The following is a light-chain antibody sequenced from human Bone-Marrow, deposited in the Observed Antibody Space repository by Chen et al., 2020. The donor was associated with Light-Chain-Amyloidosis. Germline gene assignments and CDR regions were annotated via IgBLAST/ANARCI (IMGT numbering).Light chain of an antibody. Sequence: NFMLTQPHSVSESPGKTVIISCTRSSGSIATNYVQWYQQRPGSSPTTVIYEDDQRPSGVPDRFPGSIDRASNSASLPISGLKAEDEADYFLQAYQGNNQGVFGGGTKLTVL. CDR1: SGSIATNY. J-gene: IGLJ3*02. V-gene: IGLV6-57*01. CDR2: EDD. CDR3: QAYQGNNQGV.